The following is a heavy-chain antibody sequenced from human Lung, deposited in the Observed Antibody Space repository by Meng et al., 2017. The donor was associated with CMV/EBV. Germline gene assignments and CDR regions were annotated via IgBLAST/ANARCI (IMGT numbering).Heavy chain of an antibody. Sequence: GGXXRLSCATSGFTFSSYEMNWVRQAPGKGLEWISYISSGGTSRYYADSVKGRFSISIDNAKNSLYLQMNSLRVEDTALYYCTRGSASWSEYNWFDPWGQGTLVTVSS. CDR2: ISSGGTSR. D-gene: IGHD6-13*01. V-gene: IGHV3-48*03. CDR1: GFTFSSYE. J-gene: IGHJ5*02. CDR3: TRGSASWSEYNWFDP.